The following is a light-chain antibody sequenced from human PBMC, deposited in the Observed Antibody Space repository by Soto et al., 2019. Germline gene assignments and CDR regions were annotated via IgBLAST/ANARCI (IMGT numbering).Light chain of an antibody. V-gene: IGKV1-16*02. Sequence: DLHMTQSPSSLSASVGDRVTITCRASQDISNHVAWFQQRPGKAPKSLIHAASSLYSGVPSKFSGSGSGTDFTLTISSLQPEDCATYYCQQYNSYPITFGQGTRLEIK. CDR3: QQYNSYPIT. CDR1: QDISNH. J-gene: IGKJ5*01. CDR2: AAS.